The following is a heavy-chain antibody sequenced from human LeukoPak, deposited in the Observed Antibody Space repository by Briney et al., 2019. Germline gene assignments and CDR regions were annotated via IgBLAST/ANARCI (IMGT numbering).Heavy chain of an antibody. V-gene: IGHV3-23*01. CDR2: ISGSGGAT. Sequence: GGSLRLSCAASGFIFSNYPMNWVRQAPGKGLEWVSVISGSGGATFYGDSVQGRFTISRDNSRGTLYLQMNSLTAEDTAVYYCGRYLQTTVGANDYWGQGTLVTVSS. J-gene: IGHJ4*02. D-gene: IGHD1-26*01. CDR1: GFIFSNYP. CDR3: GRYLQTTVGANDY.